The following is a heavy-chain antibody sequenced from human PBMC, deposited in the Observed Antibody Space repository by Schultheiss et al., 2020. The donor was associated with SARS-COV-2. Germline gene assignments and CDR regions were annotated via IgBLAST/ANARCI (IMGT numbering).Heavy chain of an antibody. V-gene: IGHV3-21*01. D-gene: IGHD6-19*01. CDR1: GFTFSSYS. J-gene: IGHJ4*02. CDR3: ARDDYLAVAATHSFHY. Sequence: GGSLRLSCAASGFTFSSYSMNWVRQAPGKGLEWVSFISSSSKYIYYADSVKGRFTVSRDNAKSSLHLQMDSLRVEDTAVYYCARDDYLAVAATHSFHYWGQGTLVTVSS. CDR2: ISSSSKYI.